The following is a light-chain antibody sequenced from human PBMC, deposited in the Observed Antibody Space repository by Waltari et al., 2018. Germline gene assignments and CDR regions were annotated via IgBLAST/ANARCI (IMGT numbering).Light chain of an antibody. CDR1: QSVSSTY. Sequence: EILLTQSPDTLSLSPGESATISCRASQSVSSTYLAWYRQKPGQAPSLLIYAASSRATGIPDRFSGSGSGTDFTLTISRLEPEDFAVYYCQQHGSSPRTFGQGTKVEIK. V-gene: IGKV3-20*01. CDR3: QQHGSSPRT. CDR2: AAS. J-gene: IGKJ2*01.